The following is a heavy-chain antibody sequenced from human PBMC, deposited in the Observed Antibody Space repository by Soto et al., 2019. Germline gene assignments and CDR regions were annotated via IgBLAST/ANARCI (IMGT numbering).Heavy chain of an antibody. V-gene: IGHV1-2*02. D-gene: IGHD3-10*01. J-gene: IGHJ6*02. CDR3: ARNMDYYYGPGSGNGHGV. CDR1: GYTFSAYY. CDR2: INPKVGDT. Sequence: QVQLVQSGAEVKEPGDSVRVSCEASGYTFSAYYIHWVRQAPRQGLEWIVWINPKVGDTTYAQDFQGRVTMTRDMSISTVYMELSRLTSDDPAIYYCARNMDYYYGPGSGNGHGVWGQGTTVTVFS.